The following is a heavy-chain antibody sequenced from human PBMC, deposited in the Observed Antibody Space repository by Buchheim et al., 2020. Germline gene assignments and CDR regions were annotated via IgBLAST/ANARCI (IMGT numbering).Heavy chain of an antibody. V-gene: IGHV3-30*04. CDR3: ARDLTTDFDY. CDR2: ISYDGSNK. Sequence: QVQLVESGGGVVQPGRSLRLSCAASGFTFSSYAMHWVRQAPGKGLEWVAVISYDGSNKYYAASVKGRFTISRDNSKNTLYLQMNSLRAEDTAVYYCARDLTTDFDYWGQGTL. J-gene: IGHJ4*02. CDR1: GFTFSSYA. D-gene: IGHD4-17*01.